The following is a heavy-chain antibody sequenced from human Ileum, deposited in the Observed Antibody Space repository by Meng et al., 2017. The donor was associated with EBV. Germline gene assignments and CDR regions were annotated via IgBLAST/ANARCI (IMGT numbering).Heavy chain of an antibody. V-gene: IGHV4-34*02. Sequence: QGQLEQGGGGMLQPSETLSLTCDISGGSFNAYYWTWIRQSPGGGLEWIGEIFHSGHTNYNPSLESRVSMSVATSKKQFSLLLSSVTAADSGLYFCARGREYTGQLDLWGLGTLVTVSS. J-gene: IGHJ5*02. CDR1: GGSFNAYY. CDR3: ARGREYTGQLDL. CDR2: IFHSGHT. D-gene: IGHD5-18*01.